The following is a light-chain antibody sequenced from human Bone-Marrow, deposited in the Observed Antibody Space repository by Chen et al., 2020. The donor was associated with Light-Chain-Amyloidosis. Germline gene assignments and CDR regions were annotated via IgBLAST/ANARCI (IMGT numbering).Light chain of an antibody. CDR3: QKYNSAPRT. V-gene: IGKV1-27*01. CDR2: AAS. Sequence: DIQMTQSPSSLSASVGDRVTITCRASQDISNYLAWYQQKPGKAPKLLIYAASELQSGVPSRFRGSGSGCGTDFTLTINSLQPEDVATYYCQKYNSAPRTFGQGTKVEIK. CDR1: QDISNY. J-gene: IGKJ1*01.